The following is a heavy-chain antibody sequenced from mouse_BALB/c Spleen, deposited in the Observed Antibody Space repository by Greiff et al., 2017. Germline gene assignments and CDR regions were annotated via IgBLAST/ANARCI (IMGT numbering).Heavy chain of an antibody. Sequence: EVQVVESGGDLVKPGGSLKLSCAASGFTFSSYGMSWVRQTPDKRLEWVATISSGGSYTYYPDSVKGRFTISRDNAKNTLYLQMSSLKSEDTAMYYCARQGGYDGYPFAYWGQGTLVTVSA. CDR2: ISSGGSYT. J-gene: IGHJ3*01. V-gene: IGHV5-6*01. D-gene: IGHD2-3*01. CDR1: GFTFSSYG. CDR3: ARQGGYDGYPFAY.